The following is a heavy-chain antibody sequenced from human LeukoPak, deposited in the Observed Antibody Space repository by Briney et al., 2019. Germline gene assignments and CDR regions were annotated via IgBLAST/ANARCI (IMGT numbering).Heavy chain of an antibody. D-gene: IGHD6-6*01. J-gene: IGHJ4*02. V-gene: IGHV1-69*06. CDR2: IIPIFGTA. Sequence: SVKVSCKASGGTFSSYAISWVRQAPGQGLEWMGGIIPIFGTANYAQKFQGRVTITADKSTSTAYMELSSLRSEDTAVYYCAREKRHSSSSFDYWGQGTLVTVSS. CDR3: AREKRHSSSSFDY. CDR1: GGTFSSYA.